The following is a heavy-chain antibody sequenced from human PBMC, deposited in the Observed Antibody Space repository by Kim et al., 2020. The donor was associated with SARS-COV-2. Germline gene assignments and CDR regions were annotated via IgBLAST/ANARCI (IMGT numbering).Heavy chain of an antibody. CDR1: GGSISSGGYY. D-gene: IGHD1-26*01. V-gene: IGHV4-31*03. Sequence: SETLSLTCTVSGGSISSGGYYWSWIRQHPGKGLEWIGYIYYSGSTYYNQSLKSRVTISVDTSKNQFSLKLSSVTAADTAVYYCARDPLVGASGDVWGQGTTVTVSS. J-gene: IGHJ6*02. CDR2: IYYSGST. CDR3: ARDPLVGASGDV.